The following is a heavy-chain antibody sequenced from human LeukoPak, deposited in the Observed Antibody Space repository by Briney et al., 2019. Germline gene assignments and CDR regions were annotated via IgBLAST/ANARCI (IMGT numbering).Heavy chain of an antibody. CDR2: IYYSGST. J-gene: IGHJ4*02. V-gene: IGHV4-61*01. CDR3: AREAMYSYGNNFDY. Sequence: SETPSLTCTVSGGSVSSGSYYWSWIRQPPGKGLEWIGYIYYSGSTNYNPSLKSRVTISVDTSKNQFSLKLSSVTAADTAVYHCAREAMYSYGNNFDYWGQGTLVTVSS. CDR1: GGSVSSGSYY. D-gene: IGHD5-18*01.